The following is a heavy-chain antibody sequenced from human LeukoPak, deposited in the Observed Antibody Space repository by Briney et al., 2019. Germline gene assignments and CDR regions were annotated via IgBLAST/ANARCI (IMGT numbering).Heavy chain of an antibody. CDR2: INPNSGGT. Sequence: ASVKVSCKASGYTFTGYYMHWVRQAPGQGLEWMGWINPNSGGTNYAQKFQGRVTMTRDTSISTAYMELSRLRSDDTAVYYCARHHVIAANRIGLYYYGMDVWVQGTTVTVSS. D-gene: IGHD6-25*01. CDR3: ARHHVIAANRIGLYYYGMDV. CDR1: GYTFTGYY. V-gene: IGHV1-2*02. J-gene: IGHJ6*02.